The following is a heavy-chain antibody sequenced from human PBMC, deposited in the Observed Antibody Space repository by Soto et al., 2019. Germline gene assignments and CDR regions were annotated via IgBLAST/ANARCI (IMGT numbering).Heavy chain of an antibody. V-gene: IGHV4-39*02. CDR2: IYYSGST. Sequence: QVQLQESGPGLVKPSETLSLTCTVSGGSISSSFYYWGWIRQPPGKGLEWIGTIYYSGSTYYNPALKSRVTMXVXTXXNHFSLRLYSVTAADTALYFCARWNSWFGGSYVDYWGQGALVTVSS. CDR3: ARWNSWFGGSYVDY. D-gene: IGHD1-26*01. CDR1: GGSISSSFYY. J-gene: IGHJ4*02.